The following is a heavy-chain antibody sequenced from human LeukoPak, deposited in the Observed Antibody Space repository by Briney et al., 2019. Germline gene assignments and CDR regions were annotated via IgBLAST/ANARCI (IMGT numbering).Heavy chain of an antibody. V-gene: IGHV4-59*01. CDR2: IYYSGST. CDR3: ARVRAAAGPFDY. J-gene: IGHJ4*02. D-gene: IGHD6-13*01. Sequence: NPSETLSLTCTVSGGSISSYYWSWIRQPPGKGLEWIGYIYYSGSTNYNPSLKSRVTISVDTSKNQFSLKLSSVTAADTAVYYCARVRAAAGPFDYWGQGTLVTVSS. CDR1: GGSISSYY.